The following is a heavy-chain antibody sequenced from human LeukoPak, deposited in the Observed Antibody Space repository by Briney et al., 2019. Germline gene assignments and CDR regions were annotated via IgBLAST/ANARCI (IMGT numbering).Heavy chain of an antibody. J-gene: IGHJ4*02. D-gene: IGHD3-22*01. Sequence: ASVKVSCKASGYTFTSYGISWVRQAPGQGLEWMGWISAYNGNTNYAQKLQGRVTMTTDTSTSTAYMELRSLRSDDTAVYYCARDSSAYYYDSSGYYLGIKSYYYDYWGQGTLVTVSS. CDR3: ARDSSAYYYDSSGYYLGIKSYYYDY. V-gene: IGHV1-18*01. CDR2: ISAYNGNT. CDR1: GYTFTSYG.